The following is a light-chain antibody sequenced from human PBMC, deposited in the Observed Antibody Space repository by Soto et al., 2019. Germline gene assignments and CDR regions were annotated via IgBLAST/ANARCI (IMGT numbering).Light chain of an antibody. J-gene: IGKJ2*01. CDR1: QNINNY. CDR3: QQNYDTPLT. V-gene: IGKV1-39*01. Sequence: DIQMTQSPSSLSASAGDRVTITCRASQNINNYLNWYQQRPGKAPKLLIYAAASLQSGVPSRFSGSGSGTDFTLTISSLQPEDFATYYCQQNYDTPLTFGQGTNLGIK. CDR2: AAA.